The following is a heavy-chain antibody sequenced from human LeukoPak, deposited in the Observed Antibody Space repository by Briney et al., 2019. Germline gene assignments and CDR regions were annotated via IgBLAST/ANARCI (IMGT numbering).Heavy chain of an antibody. CDR3: ARGRSGSLGHYYYMDV. Sequence: ASVKVSCKASGYTFTSYYMHWVRQAPGQGLEWMGWISAYNGNTNYAQKLQGRVTMTTDTATSTAYMELRSLRSDDTAVYYCARGRSGSLGHYYYMDVWGKGTTVTVSS. J-gene: IGHJ6*03. V-gene: IGHV1-18*04. CDR1: GYTFTSYY. D-gene: IGHD1-26*01. CDR2: ISAYNGNT.